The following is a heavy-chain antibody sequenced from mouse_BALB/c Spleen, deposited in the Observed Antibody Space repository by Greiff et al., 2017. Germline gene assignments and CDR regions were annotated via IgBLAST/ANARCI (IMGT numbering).Heavy chain of an antibody. V-gene: IGHV5-17*02. CDR3: ARGYYYGSSSFAY. CDR1: GFTFSSFG. Sequence: DVKLVESGGGLVQPGGSRKLSCAASGFTFSSFGMHWVRQAPEKGLEWVAYISSGSSTIYYADTVKGRFTISRDNPKNTLFLQMTSLRSEDTAMYYCARGYYYGSSSFAYWGQGTLVTVSA. J-gene: IGHJ3*01. D-gene: IGHD1-1*01. CDR2: ISSGSSTI.